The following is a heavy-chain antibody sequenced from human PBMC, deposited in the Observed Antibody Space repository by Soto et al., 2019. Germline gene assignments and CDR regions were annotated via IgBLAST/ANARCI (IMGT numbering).Heavy chain of an antibody. CDR2: INTDGSST. CDR3: GREYPSGSHVFGNYFYGMDV. Sequence: GGSLRLSCGASGFTFGSYWMHWVRQAPGKGLVWVSHINTDGSSTFYADSVKGRFTISRDNAKNTLYLQMNSLRAEDTSVYYCGREYPSGSHVFGNYFYGMDVWGQGIMVTVSS. D-gene: IGHD1-26*01. V-gene: IGHV3-74*01. J-gene: IGHJ6*02. CDR1: GFTFGSYW.